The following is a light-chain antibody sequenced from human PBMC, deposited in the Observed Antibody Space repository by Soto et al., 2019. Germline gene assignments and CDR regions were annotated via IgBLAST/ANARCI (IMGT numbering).Light chain of an antibody. CDR3: SSYTSSRTYV. V-gene: IGLV2-14*01. CDR1: GSDVGGYNY. J-gene: IGLJ1*01. CDR2: DVS. Sequence: QSALTQPASVSGSPGQSITISCTGTGSDVGGYNYVSWYQQHPGKAPKLMIYDVSNRPSGVSNRFSGSKSGNTASLTISGLQAEDEADYYCSSYTSSRTYVFGTGTKVTVL.